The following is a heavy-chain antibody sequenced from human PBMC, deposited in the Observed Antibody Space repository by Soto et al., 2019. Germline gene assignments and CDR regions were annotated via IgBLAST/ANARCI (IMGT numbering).Heavy chain of an antibody. Sequence: PSETLSLTCTASGGSISSSSYYWGWIRQPPGKGLEWIGSIYYSGSTYYNPSLKSRVTISVDTSKNQFSLKLSSVTAADTAVYYCARLLRLSPQVLMGSLFDYWGQGTLVTVSS. CDR1: GGSISSSSYY. CDR3: ARLLRLSPQVLMGSLFDY. CDR2: IYYSGST. D-gene: IGHD2-8*01. V-gene: IGHV4-39*01. J-gene: IGHJ4*02.